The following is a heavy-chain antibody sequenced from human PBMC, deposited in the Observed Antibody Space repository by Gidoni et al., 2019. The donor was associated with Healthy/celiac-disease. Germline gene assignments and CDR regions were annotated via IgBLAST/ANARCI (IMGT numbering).Heavy chain of an antibody. CDR1: GYTFTSYY. V-gene: IGHV1-46*01. J-gene: IGHJ5*02. CDR3: ARGGDYGDYIQGGWRQTSRGGPGWFDP. CDR2: INPSGGST. D-gene: IGHD4-17*01. Sequence: QVQLVQSGAEVKKPGASVKVSCKASGYTFTSYYMHWVRQAPGQGLEWMGIINPSGGSTSYAQKFQGRVTMTRDTSTSTVYMELSSLRSEDTAVYYCARGGDYGDYIQGGWRQTSRGGPGWFDPWGQGTLVTVSS.